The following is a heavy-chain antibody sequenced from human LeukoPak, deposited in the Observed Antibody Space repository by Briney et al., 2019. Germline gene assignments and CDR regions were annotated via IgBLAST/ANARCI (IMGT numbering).Heavy chain of an antibody. CDR2: INPSGGST. J-gene: IGHJ4*02. D-gene: IGHD2-15*01. Sequence: ASVKVSCKASGYTFTSYYMHWVRQAPGQGLEWMGIINPSGGSTSYAQKFQGRVTMTRDTSTSTVYMELSSLRSEDTAVYYCARGPFKGYCSGGSCYFLDYWGQGTLVTVSS. V-gene: IGHV1-46*01. CDR3: ARGPFKGYCSGGSCYFLDY. CDR1: GYTFTSYY.